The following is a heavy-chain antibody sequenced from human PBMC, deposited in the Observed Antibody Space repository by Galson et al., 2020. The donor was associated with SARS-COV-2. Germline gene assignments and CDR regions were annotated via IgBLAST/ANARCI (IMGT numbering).Heavy chain of an antibody. CDR2: ISSGSSYI. J-gene: IGHJ6*02. CDR3: AREHVRFNWNLRILDYYYGMDV. V-gene: IGHV3-21*01. CDR1: GFTFSSST. D-gene: IGHD1-1*01. Sequence: GKIGESLKISCAASGFTFSSSTMNWVRQAPGKGLEWVSSISSGSSYIYYADSVKGRFTISRDNAKKTLFLQMNSLRAEDTAIYYCAREHVRFNWNLRILDYYYGMDVWGQGTTVTVSS.